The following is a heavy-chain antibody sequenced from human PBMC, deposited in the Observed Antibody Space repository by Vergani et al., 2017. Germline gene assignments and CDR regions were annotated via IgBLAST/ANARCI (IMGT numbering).Heavy chain of an antibody. J-gene: IGHJ6*02. V-gene: IGHV3-11*04. Sequence: QVQLVESGGGLVKPGGSLRLSCAASGFTFSDHYMSWVRQAPGKGLEWISYMSSGDSIYYADSVKGRFTVSRDNTKNILYLQMNSLRAEDTAVYYCARETDTGSSVSYNYYAMDVWGQGTTVSVSS. CDR2: MSSGDSI. CDR1: GFTFSDHY. CDR3: ARETDTGSSVSYNYYAMDV. D-gene: IGHD3-9*01.